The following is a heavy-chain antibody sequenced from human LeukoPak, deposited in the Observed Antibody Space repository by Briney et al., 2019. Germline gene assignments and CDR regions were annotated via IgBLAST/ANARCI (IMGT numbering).Heavy chain of an antibody. CDR3: ARPYCSGGSCHYNDAFDI. CDR1: GYSFTSYW. CDR2: IYPGDSDT. D-gene: IGHD2-15*01. J-gene: IGHJ3*02. V-gene: IGHV5-51*01. Sequence: GESLKISCKGSGYSFTSYWIGWVRQMPGKGLEWMGIIYPGDSDTRYSPSFQGQVTISADKSISTAYLQWSSLKASDTAMYYCARPYCSGGSCHYNDAFDIWGQGAMVTVSS.